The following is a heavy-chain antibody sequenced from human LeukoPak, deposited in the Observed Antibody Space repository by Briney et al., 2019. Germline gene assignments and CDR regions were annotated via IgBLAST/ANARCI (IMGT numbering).Heavy chain of an antibody. Sequence: GGSLRLSCAASGFTFSSHGMNWVRQAPGKGLEWVSGIRGDGVTTYYADSVKGRFTISRDNSKNTLYLQMNSLRAVDTAVYYCAKGDGWVQYANWGQGTLVTVSS. D-gene: IGHD5-24*01. J-gene: IGHJ4*02. CDR3: AKGDGWVQYAN. CDR1: GFTFSSHG. V-gene: IGHV3-23*01. CDR2: IRGDGVTT.